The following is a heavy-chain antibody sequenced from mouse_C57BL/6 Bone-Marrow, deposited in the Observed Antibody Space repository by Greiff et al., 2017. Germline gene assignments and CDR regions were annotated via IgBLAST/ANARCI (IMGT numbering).Heavy chain of an antibody. V-gene: IGHV1-64*01. CDR1: GYTFTSYW. CDR2: IHPNSGST. D-gene: IGHD2-1*01. Sequence: VKLQQPGAELVKPGASVKLSCKASGYTFTSYWMHWVKQRPGQGLEWIGMIHPNSGSTNYNEKFKSKATLTVDKSSSTAYMQLSSLTSEDSAVYYCARWDGNPWFAYWGQGTLVTVSA. J-gene: IGHJ3*01. CDR3: ARWDGNPWFAY.